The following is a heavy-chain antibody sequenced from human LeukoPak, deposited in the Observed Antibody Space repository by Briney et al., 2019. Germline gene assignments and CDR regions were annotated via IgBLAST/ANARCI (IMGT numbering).Heavy chain of an antibody. CDR1: GFTFDDYA. Sequence: GGSLRLSCAASGFTFDDYAMHWVRQAPGKGLERVSGISWNSGSIGYADSVKGRFTISRDNAKNSLYLQMNSLRAEDTALYYCAKEILSGAYGMDVWGQGTTVTVSS. CDR2: ISWNSGSI. J-gene: IGHJ6*02. CDR3: AKEILSGAYGMDV. D-gene: IGHD5-12*01. V-gene: IGHV3-9*01.